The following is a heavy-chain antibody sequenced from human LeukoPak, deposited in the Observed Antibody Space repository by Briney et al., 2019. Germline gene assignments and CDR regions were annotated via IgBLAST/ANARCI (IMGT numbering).Heavy chain of an antibody. CDR2: IYWNGGST. CDR3: ARDLYGDYGLDI. CDR1: GFTFDDYG. V-gene: IGHV3-20*04. D-gene: IGHD4-17*01. J-gene: IGHJ3*02. Sequence: GGSLRLSCAASGFTFDDYGMSWVRQAPGKGLEWVSGIYWNGGSTGHTDSVKGRFTISRDNAKNSLYLQMNSLRVEDTALYYCARDLYGDYGLDIWGQGTMVTVSS.